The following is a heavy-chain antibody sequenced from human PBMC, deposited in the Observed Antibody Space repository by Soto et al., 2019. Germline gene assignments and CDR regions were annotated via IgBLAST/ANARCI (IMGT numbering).Heavy chain of an antibody. V-gene: IGHV1-2*02. CDR1: GYTFTAYY. J-gene: IGHJ4*02. CDR3: ARLSSDWSRPLDK. D-gene: IGHD6-19*01. Sequence: QVQLVQSGAEVKKPGASVTVSCKTSGYTFTAYYMHWVRQAPGQGLEWMGYINPSSGGANYAQNFQGRVTMTRETSISTAYMELSSLRSGDTAVYFCARLSSDWSRPLDKWGQGTLVTVSS. CDR2: INPSSGGA.